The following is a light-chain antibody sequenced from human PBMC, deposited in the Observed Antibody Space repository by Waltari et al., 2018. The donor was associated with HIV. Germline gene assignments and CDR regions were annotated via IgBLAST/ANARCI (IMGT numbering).Light chain of an antibody. CDR3: YSAADNNLRI. CDR1: LLTAKY. V-gene: IGLV3-27*01. Sequence: SYELTQPSSVSVSPGQTARITCSGDLLTAKYARWFQQKPGQAPVLLIYKDSERPSGIPDRFSGSSSGTTVTLTSSGAQVEDEGDYYCYSAADNNLRIFGGGTKLTVL. CDR2: KDS. J-gene: IGLJ2*01.